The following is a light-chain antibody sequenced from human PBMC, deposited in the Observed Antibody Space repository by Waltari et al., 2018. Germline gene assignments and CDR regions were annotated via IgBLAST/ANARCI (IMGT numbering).Light chain of an antibody. Sequence: EIVLTQSPGTLSLSPGERATLSCRASQSISRYFAWYQQKPGQAPRLLIYAASSRATGSPDRFSGSGSGTDFSLTISRLEPEDFAVYYCQNHERLPAMFGQGTKVEIK. CDR1: QSISRY. CDR2: AAS. CDR3: QNHERLPAM. V-gene: IGKV3-20*01. J-gene: IGKJ1*01.